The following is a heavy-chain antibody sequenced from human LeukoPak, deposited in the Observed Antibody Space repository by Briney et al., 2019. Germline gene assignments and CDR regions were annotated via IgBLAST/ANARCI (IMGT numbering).Heavy chain of an antibody. CDR2: ITGSGTII. Sequence: GGSLRLSCAASGLTFSKYCMLWVRQAPGKGLQWVSFITGSGTIIYYADSVNRRFTISRDNAKNSLYLQMNSLRAEDTAVYYCARAGERIFDYWGQGTLVTVSS. J-gene: IGHJ4*02. D-gene: IGHD7-27*01. V-gene: IGHV3-48*04. CDR3: ARAGERIFDY. CDR1: GLTFSKYC.